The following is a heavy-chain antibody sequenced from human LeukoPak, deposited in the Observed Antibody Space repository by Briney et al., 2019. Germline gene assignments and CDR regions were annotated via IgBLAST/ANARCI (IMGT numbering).Heavy chain of an antibody. CDR2: IYYSGST. D-gene: IGHD4-17*01. CDR3: AREADGDYAGGAFDI. Sequence: SETLSLTCTVSGGSISSYYWSWLRQPPGKGLEWIGYIYYSGSTNYNPSLKSRVIISVDTSKNQFSLKLSSVTAADTAVYYCAREADGDYAGGAFDIWGQGTMVTVSS. J-gene: IGHJ3*02. CDR1: GGSISSYY. V-gene: IGHV4-59*12.